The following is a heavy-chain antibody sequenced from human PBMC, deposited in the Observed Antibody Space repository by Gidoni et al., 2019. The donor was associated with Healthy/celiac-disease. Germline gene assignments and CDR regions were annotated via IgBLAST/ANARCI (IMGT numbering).Heavy chain of an antibody. CDR1: GGSVSSGSYY. Sequence: QVQLQESGPGLVKPSETLSLSCTVSGGSVSSGSYYWSWIRQPPGKGLEWIGYIYYSGSTNYNPSLKSRVTISVDTSKNQFSLKLSSVTAADTAVYYCASSQWGRWFDPWGQGTLVTVSS. J-gene: IGHJ5*02. CDR3: ASSQWGRWFDP. V-gene: IGHV4-61*01. CDR2: IYYSGST. D-gene: IGHD3-16*01.